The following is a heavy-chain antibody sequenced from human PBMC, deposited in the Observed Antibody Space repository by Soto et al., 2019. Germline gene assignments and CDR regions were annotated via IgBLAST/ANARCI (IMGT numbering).Heavy chain of an antibody. CDR3: ARESVKIFGVDVFDY. CDR2: ITSSGSTT. CDR1: GFSFSNYE. D-gene: IGHD3-3*01. Sequence: GGSLRLSCAVSGFSFSNYEMNWVRQAPGKGLEWVSYITSSGSTTYYADSAKGRFAVSRDNAKNSLYLQMNSLRVEDTAVYYCARESVKIFGVDVFDYWGQGALVTVSS. V-gene: IGHV3-48*03. J-gene: IGHJ4*02.